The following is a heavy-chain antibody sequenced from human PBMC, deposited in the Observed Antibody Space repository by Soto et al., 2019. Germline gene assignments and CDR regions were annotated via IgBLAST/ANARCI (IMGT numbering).Heavy chain of an antibody. V-gene: IGHV3-33*01. Sequence: GGSLRLSCAASGFTFSSYGMHWVRQAPGKGLEWVAVIWYDGSNKCYADSVKGRFTISRDNSKNTLYLQMNSLRAEDTAVYYCARDIGAAYYYYYGMDVWGQGTTVTVSS. CDR3: ARDIGAAYYYYYGMDV. CDR1: GFTFSSYG. J-gene: IGHJ6*02. CDR2: IWYDGSNK. D-gene: IGHD2-15*01.